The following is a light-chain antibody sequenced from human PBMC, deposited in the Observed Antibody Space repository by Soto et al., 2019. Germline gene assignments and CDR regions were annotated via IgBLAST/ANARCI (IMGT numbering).Light chain of an antibody. CDR3: CSYAGIWV. Sequence: QSALTQPASVSGSPGQSITISCTGTSSDVGSYNLVSWYQQHPGKAPKLMIYEGSKRPSGVSNRFSDSKSGNTASLTISGLQAEDEADYYCCSYAGIWVFGGGTKLTVL. J-gene: IGLJ3*02. CDR1: SSDVGSYNL. CDR2: EGS. V-gene: IGLV2-23*01.